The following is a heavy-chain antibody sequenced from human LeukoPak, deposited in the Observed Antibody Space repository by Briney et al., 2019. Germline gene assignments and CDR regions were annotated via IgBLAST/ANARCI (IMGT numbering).Heavy chain of an antibody. D-gene: IGHD5-18*01. J-gene: IGHJ4*02. V-gene: IGHV1-46*01. CDR3: ARPDEDRGYSYGYNY. CDR1: GYTFTNYY. CDR2: INPSGGST. Sequence: ASVKVSCKASGYTFTNYYIHWVRQAPGQGLEWMGIINPSGGSTSSAQKFQGRVTMTRDTSTSTVYMEMSSLRSEDTAVYYCARPDEDRGYSYGYNYWGQGTLVTVSS.